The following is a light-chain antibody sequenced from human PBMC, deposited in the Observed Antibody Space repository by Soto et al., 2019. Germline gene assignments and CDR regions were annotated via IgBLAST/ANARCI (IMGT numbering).Light chain of an antibody. CDR2: AAS. CDR1: QGISNY. CDR3: QKFNIAPWT. J-gene: IGKJ1*01. V-gene: IGKV1-27*01. Sequence: IRMTQSPSSFSASTGDRVTITRRASQGISNYLAWYQQNPGXVPKLLIYAASTLQSGVPSRFSGXGAGXXFTLIISSRQPEDAATYYCQKFNIAPWTFGQGTKVDIK.